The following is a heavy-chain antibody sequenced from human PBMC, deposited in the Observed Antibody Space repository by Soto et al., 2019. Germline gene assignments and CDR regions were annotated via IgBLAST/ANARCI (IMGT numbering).Heavy chain of an antibody. CDR2: VYPSDSDV. CDR1: GSRFSSSW. Sequence: PGESLKISCQGTGSRFSSSWIGWVRQKPGKGLEWLGSVYPSDSDVRYSPAFEGQVTISADNSINTAYLQLLNLKASDTAIYYCTKGANSPLDSWAQGTRVPSPQ. CDR3: TKGANSPLDS. D-gene: IGHD3-16*01. V-gene: IGHV5-51*01. J-gene: IGHJ4*02.